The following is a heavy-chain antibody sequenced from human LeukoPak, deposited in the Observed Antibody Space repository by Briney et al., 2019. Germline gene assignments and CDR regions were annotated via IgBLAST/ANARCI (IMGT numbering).Heavy chain of an antibody. CDR3: ARETRSGTYYDDY. CDR1: GFTFSNAW. D-gene: IGHD3-10*01. J-gene: IGHJ4*02. CDR2: ISSGSRYT. Sequence: GGSLRLSCAASGFTFSNAWMSWVRQAPGKGLEWVSYISSGSRYTNYADSVKGRFTISRDNARNSLYLQMNSLRAEDTAVYFCARETRSGTYYDDYWGQGTLVTVSS. V-gene: IGHV3-11*05.